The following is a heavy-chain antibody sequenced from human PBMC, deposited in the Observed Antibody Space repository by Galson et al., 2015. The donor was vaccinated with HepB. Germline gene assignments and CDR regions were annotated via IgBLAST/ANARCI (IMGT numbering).Heavy chain of an antibody. CDR3: ASSHYDSSGYFTAFDI. CDR1: GYTFSSYA. Sequence: SVKVSCKVSGYTFSSYAMHWVRQAPGQRLEWMGWINAGNGFTKYLQKLQDRVTITRDTSASTAHMELSSLRSEDTAVYYCASSHYDSSGYFTAFDIWGQGTLVTVSS. V-gene: IGHV1-3*01. D-gene: IGHD3-22*01. J-gene: IGHJ3*02. CDR2: INAGNGFT.